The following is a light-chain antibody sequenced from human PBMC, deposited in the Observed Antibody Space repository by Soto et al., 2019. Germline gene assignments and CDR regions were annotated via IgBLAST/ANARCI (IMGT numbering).Light chain of an antibody. J-gene: IGLJ1*01. V-gene: IGLV2-8*01. CDR3: ASYAGGNHV. CDR1: SSDVGRYDF. Sequence: QSALTQPPSASGSPGQSVTISCTGTSSDVGRYDFVSWYQHHPGKVPKLMIYEVTKRPSGVPDRFSGSKSGNTASLTVSGLLPEDDADYYCASYAGGNHVLGTGTKVTVL. CDR2: EVT.